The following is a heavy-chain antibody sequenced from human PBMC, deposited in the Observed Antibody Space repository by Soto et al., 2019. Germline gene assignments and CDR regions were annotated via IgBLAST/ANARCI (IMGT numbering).Heavy chain of an antibody. CDR3: VRGRRRDP. J-gene: IGHJ5*02. CDR2: IHHSGST. V-gene: IGHV4-34*01. Sequence: QVQLQEWGAGLLKPSETLSLTCAVSGGSFTAYDWSWVRQSPDMRLEWIGEIHHSGSTTYNPSLESRVTISLDTSKRQFSLKLTSVTDADTAVYYSVRGRRRDPCGQGTLVTVSS. CDR1: GGSFTAYD.